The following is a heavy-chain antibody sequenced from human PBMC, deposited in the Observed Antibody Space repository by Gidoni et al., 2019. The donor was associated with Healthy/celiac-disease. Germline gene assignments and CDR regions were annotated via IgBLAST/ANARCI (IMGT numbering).Heavy chain of an antibody. J-gene: IGHJ6*03. CDR2: IYYSGST. CDR1: GGSISSSSYY. Sequence: QLQLQESGPGLVKPSETLSLTCTVSGGSISSSSYYWGWIRQPPGKGLEWIGSIYYSGSTYYNPSLKSRVTISVDTSKNQFSLKLSSVTAADTAVYYCARLNVDFWSGYHYYYYYYMDVWGKGTTVTVSS. CDR3: ARLNVDFWSGYHYYYYYYMDV. D-gene: IGHD3-3*01. V-gene: IGHV4-39*01.